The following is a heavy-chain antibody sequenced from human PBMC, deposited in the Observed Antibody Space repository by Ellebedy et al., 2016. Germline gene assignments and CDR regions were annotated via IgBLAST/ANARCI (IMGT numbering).Heavy chain of an antibody. J-gene: IGHJ6*02. V-gene: IGHV1-69*13. CDR2: IIPIFGTA. CDR1: GGTFSSYA. CDR3: ARGNIVVVPAAKNYYYGMDV. D-gene: IGHD2-2*01. Sequence: SVKVSCXASGGTFSSYAISWVRQAPGQGLEWMGGIIPIFGTANYAQKFQGRVTITADESTSTAYMELSSLRSEDTAVYYCARGNIVVVPAAKNYYYGMDVWGQGTTVTVSS.